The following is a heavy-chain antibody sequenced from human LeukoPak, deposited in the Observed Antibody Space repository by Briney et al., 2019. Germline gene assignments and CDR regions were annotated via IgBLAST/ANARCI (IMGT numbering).Heavy chain of an antibody. D-gene: IGHD6-13*01. J-gene: IGHJ4*02. CDR2: ISYDGSNK. V-gene: IGHV3-30-3*02. CDR1: GFTFSSYA. Sequence: GGSLRLSCAASGFTFSSYAMHWVRQAPGKGLEWVAVISYDGSNKYYADSVKGRFTISRDNSKNTLYLQMNSLRAEDTAAYYCAKIGGGSSIYYFDYWGQGTQVTVSS. CDR3: AKIGGGSSIYYFDY.